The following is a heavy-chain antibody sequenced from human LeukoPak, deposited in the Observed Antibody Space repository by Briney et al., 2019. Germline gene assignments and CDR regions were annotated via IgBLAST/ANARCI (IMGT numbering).Heavy chain of an antibody. V-gene: IGHV4-59*08. J-gene: IGHJ4*02. CDR3: ASLTTVTQGYFDS. CDR2: IYYSGST. D-gene: IGHD4-17*01. CDR1: GGSISSYY. Sequence: PSETLSLICTVSGGSISSYYWSWIRQPPGKGLEWIGYIYYSGSTNYNPSLKSRLTISVDTSKNQFSLKLSSVTATDTAVYYCASLTTVTQGYFDSWGQGTLDPVSS.